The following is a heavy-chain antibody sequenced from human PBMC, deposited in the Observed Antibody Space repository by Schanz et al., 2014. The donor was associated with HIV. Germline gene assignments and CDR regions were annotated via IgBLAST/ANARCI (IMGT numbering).Heavy chain of an antibody. J-gene: IGHJ6*02. CDR2: ISDTGTTT. CDR3: AKDDAGYSSSWHYYYYYGMDV. D-gene: IGHD6-13*01. CDR1: GFTFSNAW. V-gene: IGHV3-11*01. Sequence: VQLVESGGGLVKPGGSLRLSCAASGFTFSNAWMNWVRQAPGKGLEWVSYISDTGTTTYYADSVNGRFTISRDNAKNSMFLQMNSLRGEDTAVYYCAKDDAGYSSSWHYYYYYGMDVWGQGTTVTVSS.